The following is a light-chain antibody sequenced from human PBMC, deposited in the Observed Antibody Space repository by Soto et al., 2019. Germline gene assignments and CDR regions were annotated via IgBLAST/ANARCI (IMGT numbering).Light chain of an antibody. CDR3: QTWGTGIHWV. V-gene: IGLV4-69*01. CDR1: SGHSSYA. Sequence: QSVLTQSPSASASLGASVKLTCTLSSGHSSYAIAWHQQQPEKGPRYLTKLNSDGSHSKGDGIPDRFSGSSSGAERYLTISSLQSEDEADYCCQTWGTGIHWVFGGGTKLTVL. CDR2: LNSDGSH. J-gene: IGLJ3*02.